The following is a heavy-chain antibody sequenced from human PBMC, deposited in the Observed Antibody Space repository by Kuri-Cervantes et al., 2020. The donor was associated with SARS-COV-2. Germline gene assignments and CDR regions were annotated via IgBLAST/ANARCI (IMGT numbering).Heavy chain of an antibody. J-gene: IGHJ4*02. CDR1: GGSISSYYW. CDR3: ARIREAYCGGDCYLFDY. V-gene: IGHV2-26*01. D-gene: IGHD2-21*02. Sequence: LRLSCTVSGGSISSYYWSWIRQPPGKALEWLAHIFSNDEKSYSTSLKSRLTISKDTSKSQVVLTMTNMDPVDTATYYCARIREAYCGGDCYLFDYWGQGTLVTVSS. CDR2: IFSNDEK.